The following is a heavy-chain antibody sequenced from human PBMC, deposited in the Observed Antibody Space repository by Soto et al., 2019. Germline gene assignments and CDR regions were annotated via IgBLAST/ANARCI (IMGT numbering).Heavy chain of an antibody. Sequence: QVQLQESGPGLVKPSGTLSLTCAVSGGSISSSNWWSWVRQPPGKGLEWIGEIYHSGSTNYNPSHKSRVNIAVDKSKNQFSLKLSSVTAADTAVYYCARGLLWFGEPRGIDYWGQGTLVTVSS. CDR1: GGSISSSNW. CDR3: ARGLLWFGEPRGIDY. V-gene: IGHV4-4*02. J-gene: IGHJ4*02. D-gene: IGHD3-10*01. CDR2: IYHSGST.